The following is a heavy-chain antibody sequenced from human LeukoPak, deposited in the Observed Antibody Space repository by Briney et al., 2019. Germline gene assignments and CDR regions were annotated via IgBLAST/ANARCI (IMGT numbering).Heavy chain of an antibody. D-gene: IGHD1-14*01. CDR1: GFTFSAYG. CDR2: ISDRGDNT. V-gene: IGHV3-23*01. CDR3: AKPAKTDYTDY. J-gene: IGHJ4*02. Sequence: GGSLRLSCAASGFTFSAYGMTWVRQAPGKGLEWVSHISDRGDNTYYADPVQGRFTISRDNSNNTVYLQMDSLSADDTAVYYCAKPAKTDYTDYWGQGTLVTVSS.